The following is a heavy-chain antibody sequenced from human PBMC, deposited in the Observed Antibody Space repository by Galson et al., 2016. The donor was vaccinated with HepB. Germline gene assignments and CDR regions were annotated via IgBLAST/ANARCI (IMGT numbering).Heavy chain of an antibody. J-gene: IGHJ5*02. CDR2: INAGDGNT. CDR3: ARVSLYGDYRGGWWFDP. V-gene: IGHV1-3*01. D-gene: IGHD4-17*01. Sequence: SVKVSCKAFGYTFTNYAVHWVRQAPGQRLEWMGWINAGDGNTKYSQKFQGRVTITRDSSASTAYMELTSLNSEDTAIYYCARVSLYGDYRGGWWFDPWGQGTLVTVPS. CDR1: GYTFTNYA.